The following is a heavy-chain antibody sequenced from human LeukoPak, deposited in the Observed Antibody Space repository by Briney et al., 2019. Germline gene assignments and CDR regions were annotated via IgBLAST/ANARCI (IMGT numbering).Heavy chain of an antibody. D-gene: IGHD2-2*01. CDR1: GFTFSSYW. Sequence: PGGSLRLSCAASGFTFSSYWMSWVRQAPGKGLEWVANIKQDGSEKYYVDSVKGRFTISRDNAKNSLYLQMNSLRAEDTAVYYCARDPRATQLLYYYYYGMDVWGQGTTVTVSS. V-gene: IGHV3-7*01. CDR2: IKQDGSEK. CDR3: ARDPRATQLLYYYYYGMDV. J-gene: IGHJ6*02.